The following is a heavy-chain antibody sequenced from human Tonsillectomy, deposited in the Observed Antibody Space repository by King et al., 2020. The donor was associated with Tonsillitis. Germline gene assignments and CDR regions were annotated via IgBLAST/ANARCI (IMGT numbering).Heavy chain of an antibody. D-gene: IGHD2-15*01. Sequence: VQLVESGAEVKKPGASVKVSCTASGYTFTSYGISWVRQAPGQGLEWMGWISAYNGNTNYAQKLQGRVTMTTDTSTSTAYMELRSLRSDDTAVYYCARDDIVEVVAAKNEAFDIWGQGTKVTVSS. J-gene: IGHJ3*02. CDR2: ISAYNGNT. CDR3: ARDDIVEVVAAKNEAFDI. V-gene: IGHV1-18*04. CDR1: GYTFTSYG.